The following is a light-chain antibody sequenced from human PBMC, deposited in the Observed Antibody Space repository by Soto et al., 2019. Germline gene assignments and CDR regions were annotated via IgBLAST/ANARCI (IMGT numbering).Light chain of an antibody. CDR1: SSDVGGYNY. J-gene: IGLJ1*01. CDR2: DVS. V-gene: IGLV2-11*01. Sequence: QSALTQPRSVSGSPGQSVTISCTGTSSDVGGYNYVSWFQQHPGNTPKVMIYDVSKRPSGVPDRFSGSKSGNTASLTISGLQAEDEADYYCCSYAGSPYVFGTGTMVTV. CDR3: CSYAGSPYV.